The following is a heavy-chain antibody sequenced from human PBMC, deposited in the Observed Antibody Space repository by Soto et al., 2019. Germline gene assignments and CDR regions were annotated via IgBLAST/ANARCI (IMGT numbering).Heavy chain of an antibody. Sequence: GASVKVSCKAYGRAFSSYTISWVRQAPGQGLEWMGRIIPVLDIATYAKQFQGRVKITADKSTSTAYLDLNSPGFEVRARSFIARGGLQWNSERYYALDVWGQGTTVTVSS. CDR1: GRAFSSYT. V-gene: IGHV1-69*02. CDR2: IIPVLDIA. J-gene: IGHJ6*02. D-gene: IGHD4-4*01. CDR3: ARGGLQWNSERYYALDV.